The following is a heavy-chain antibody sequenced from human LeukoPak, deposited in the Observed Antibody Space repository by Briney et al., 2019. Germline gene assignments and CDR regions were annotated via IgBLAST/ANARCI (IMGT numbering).Heavy chain of an antibody. CDR1: GFTFSSYE. D-gene: IGHD3-16*01. CDR2: ISSSSSYI. Sequence: GGSLRLSCAASGFTFSSYEMNWVRQAPGKGLEWVSSISSSSSYIYYADSVKGRFTISRDNAKNSLYLQMNSLRAEDTAVYYCARGLLMTPEAFDIWGQGTMVTVSS. V-gene: IGHV3-21*01. J-gene: IGHJ3*02. CDR3: ARGLLMTPEAFDI.